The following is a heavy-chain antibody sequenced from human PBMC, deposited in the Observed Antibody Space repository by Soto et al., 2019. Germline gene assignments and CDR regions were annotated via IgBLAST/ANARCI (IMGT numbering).Heavy chain of an antibody. V-gene: IGHV1-46*01. CDR2: INPSGGST. CDR1: GYTFTSYY. Sequence: GASVKVSCKASGYTFTSYYMHWVRQAPGQGLEWMGIINPSGGSTSYAQKFQGRVTMTRDTSTSTVYMELSSLRSEDTAVYYCARDGARSYSDHYYYYGMDVWGQGTTVTVSS. D-gene: IGHD1-26*01. J-gene: IGHJ6*02. CDR3: ARDGARSYSDHYYYYGMDV.